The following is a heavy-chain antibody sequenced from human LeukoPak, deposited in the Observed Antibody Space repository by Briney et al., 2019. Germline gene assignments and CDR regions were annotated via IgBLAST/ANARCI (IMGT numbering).Heavy chain of an antibody. CDR1: GYTFSDYH. Sequence: ASVKVSCKTSGYTFSDYHVHWVRQAPGQGREWMGWIEPHSGGTDFAEKFHGRLTMTRDTSITTVYMEMTRLTSDDTAVYYCARDPPGDSGLDCWGQGTLVTVSS. D-gene: IGHD1-26*01. V-gene: IGHV1-2*02. CDR3: ARDPPGDSGLDC. J-gene: IGHJ4*02. CDR2: IEPHSGGT.